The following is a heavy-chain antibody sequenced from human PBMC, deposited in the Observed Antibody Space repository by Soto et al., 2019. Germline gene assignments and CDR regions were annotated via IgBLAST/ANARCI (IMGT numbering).Heavy chain of an antibody. Sequence: QVQLHESGPGLVKPSQTLSLTCTVSGGSISSGGYYWSWIRQHPGKGLEWIGYIYYSGSTYYNPSLKSRVTISVDTSKNQFSLKLSSVTAADTAVYYCARAPGYYDSSGYYYSSYFDYWGQGTLVTVSS. CDR3: ARAPGYYDSSGYYYSSYFDY. J-gene: IGHJ4*02. V-gene: IGHV4-31*03. D-gene: IGHD3-22*01. CDR1: GGSISSGGYY. CDR2: IYYSGST.